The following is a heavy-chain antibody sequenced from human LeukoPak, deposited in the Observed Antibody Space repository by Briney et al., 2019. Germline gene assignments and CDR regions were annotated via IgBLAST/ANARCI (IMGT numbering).Heavy chain of an antibody. CDR3: ARDISPYCSGGSCEGWFDP. Sequence: PGGSLRLSCAASGFTFSSYWMSWVRQAPGKGLEWVANIKQDGSEKYYVDSVKGRFTISRDNAKNSLYLQMNSLRAEDTAVYYCARDISPYCSGGSCEGWFDPWGQGTLVTVSS. V-gene: IGHV3-7*01. D-gene: IGHD2-15*01. CDR1: GFTFSSYW. CDR2: IKQDGSEK. J-gene: IGHJ5*02.